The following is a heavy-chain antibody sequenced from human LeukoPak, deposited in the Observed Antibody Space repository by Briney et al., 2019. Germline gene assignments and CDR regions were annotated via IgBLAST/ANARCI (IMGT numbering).Heavy chain of an antibody. D-gene: IGHD3-22*01. J-gene: IGHJ4*02. CDR1: GFTVSSTY. V-gene: IGHV3-53*01. Sequence: PGGSLRLSCAAPGFTVSSTYMSRVRQAPAKGLEWVSTISNAGSTYYADSVKGRFTISRDNSKNTVFLQINSLRAEDTAVYYCARDRPGGYYGFDYWGQGTLVTVSS. CDR2: ISNAGST. CDR3: ARDRPGGYYGFDY.